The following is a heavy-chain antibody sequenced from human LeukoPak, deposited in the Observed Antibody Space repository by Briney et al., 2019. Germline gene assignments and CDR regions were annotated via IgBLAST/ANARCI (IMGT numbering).Heavy chain of an antibody. CDR2: IYYSGST. Sequence: SETLSLTCTVSGGSISSGDYYWSWIRQPPGKGLEWIGYIYYSGSTYCNPSLKSRVTISVDTSKNPFSLKLSSVTAADTAVYYCARARLRYFDWLLFPFDYWGQGTLVTVSS. CDR3: ARARLRYFDWLLFPFDY. V-gene: IGHV4-30-4*01. J-gene: IGHJ4*02. CDR1: GGSISSGDYY. D-gene: IGHD3-9*01.